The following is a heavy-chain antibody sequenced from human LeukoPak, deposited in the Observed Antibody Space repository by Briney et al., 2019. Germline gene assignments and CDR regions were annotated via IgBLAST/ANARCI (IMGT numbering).Heavy chain of an antibody. Sequence: GGSLRLSCAASGFTFSTYSMNWVRQAPGKGLEWVSYINPSSTTIYYADSVKGRFTISRDNSKNTLYLQMNSLRAEDTAVYYCAKVTGVGTTTYFDYWGQGTLVTVSS. CDR2: INPSSTTI. CDR1: GFTFSTYS. CDR3: AKVTGVGTTTYFDY. J-gene: IGHJ4*02. D-gene: IGHD3-9*01. V-gene: IGHV3-48*01.